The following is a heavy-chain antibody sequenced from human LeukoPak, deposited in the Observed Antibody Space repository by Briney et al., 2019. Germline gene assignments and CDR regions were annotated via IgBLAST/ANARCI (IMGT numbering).Heavy chain of an antibody. J-gene: IGHJ4*02. CDR3: ASDITMVRGKGNY. Sequence: GASVKVSCKASGYTFTGYYIHWVRQAPGQGLEWMGWINPSSGATNYAQNFQGRVTMTRDTSISTAYMELSSLRSDDTAVYYCASDITMVRGKGNYWGQGTLVTVSS. CDR2: INPSSGAT. V-gene: IGHV1-2*02. CDR1: GYTFTGYY. D-gene: IGHD3-10*01.